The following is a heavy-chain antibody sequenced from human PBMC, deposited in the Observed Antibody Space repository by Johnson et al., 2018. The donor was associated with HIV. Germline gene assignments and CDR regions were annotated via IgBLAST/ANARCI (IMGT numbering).Heavy chain of an antibody. J-gene: IGHJ3*02. CDR2: IYSGGST. CDR3: ASWGVGSSWNHDAFDI. Sequence: VQLVESGGGLVQPGGSLRLSCAASGFTVSSNYMSWVRQAPGKGLEWVSVIYSGGSTYYADSVKGRFTISRDNSKNTLYLQMYSLRAEDTAVYYCASWGVGSSWNHDAFDIWGQGTMVTVSS. CDR1: GFTVSSNY. V-gene: IGHV3-66*02. D-gene: IGHD6-13*01.